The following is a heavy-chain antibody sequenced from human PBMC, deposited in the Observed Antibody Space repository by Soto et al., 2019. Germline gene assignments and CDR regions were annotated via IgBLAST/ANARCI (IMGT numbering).Heavy chain of an antibody. CDR3: ARHFGGDYVDY. CDR1: GGSISSYY. D-gene: IGHD3-10*01. V-gene: IGHV4-59*08. J-gene: IGHJ4*02. CDR2: IYYSGST. Sequence: PSETLSLSCTVSGGSISSYYWSWIRQPPGKGLEWIGYIYYSGSTNYNPSLKSRVTISVDTSKNQFSLKLSSVTAADTAVYYCARHFGGDYVDYWGQGTLVTVSS.